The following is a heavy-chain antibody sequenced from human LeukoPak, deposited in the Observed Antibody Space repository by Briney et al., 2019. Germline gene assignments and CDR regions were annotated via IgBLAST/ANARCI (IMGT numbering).Heavy chain of an antibody. D-gene: IGHD6-13*01. V-gene: IGHV4-59*01. J-gene: IGHJ3*02. CDR3: ARDQPGIAAAGTPAFDI. CDR2: IYYSGST. CDR1: GGSISSYY. Sequence: SETLSLTCTVSGGSISSYYWSWIRQPPGKGLEWIGYIYYSGSTNYNPSLKSRVTISVDTSKNQFSLKLSSVTAADTAVYYCARDQPGIAAAGTPAFDIWGQGTMVTVSS.